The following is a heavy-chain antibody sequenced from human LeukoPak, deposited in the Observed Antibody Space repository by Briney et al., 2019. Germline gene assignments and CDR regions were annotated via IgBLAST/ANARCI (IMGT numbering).Heavy chain of an antibody. CDR2: INPSGGST. CDR3: ARGRDDFWSGYYAKPNYYMDV. D-gene: IGHD3-3*01. V-gene: IGHV1-46*01. CDR1: GYTFTSYY. J-gene: IGHJ6*03. Sequence: ASVKVSCKASGYTFTSYYMHWVRQAPGQGLEWMGIINPSGGSTSYAQKFRGRVTMTRDMSTSTDYMELSSLRSDDTAVYYCARGRDDFWSGYYAKPNYYMDVWGKGTTVTVSS.